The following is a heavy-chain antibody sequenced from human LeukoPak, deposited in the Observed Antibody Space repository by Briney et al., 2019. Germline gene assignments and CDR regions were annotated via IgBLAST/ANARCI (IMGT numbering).Heavy chain of an antibody. V-gene: IGHV3-23*01. D-gene: IGHD1-26*01. CDR1: GFTFSSYA. CDR2: ISGSGGST. J-gene: IGHJ4*02. CDR3: AKSRGPSGSYPSDY. Sequence: PGGSLRLSCAASGFTFSSYAMSWVRQAPGKGLEWVSAISGSGGSTYYADSVKGRFTISRDNSKNTLYLQMNSLRAEDTAVYYCAKSRGPSGSYPSDYWGQGTLVTVSS.